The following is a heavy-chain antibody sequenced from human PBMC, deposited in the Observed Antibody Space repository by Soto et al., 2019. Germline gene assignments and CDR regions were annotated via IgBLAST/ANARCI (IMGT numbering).Heavy chain of an antibody. CDR1: CDSISSYF. D-gene: IGHD2-8*01. Sequence: SETLSLTCTFSCDSISSYFWTWVRQPPGKGLEWIGYLYDSGSTNYNPSLKSRVTTSVDTSKNQFSLRVNSVTAADTAVYYCARANPMAPKRNAFAIWGQGTLSTAS. CDR2: LYDSGST. CDR3: ARANPMAPKRNAFAI. V-gene: IGHV4-59*01. J-gene: IGHJ3*02.